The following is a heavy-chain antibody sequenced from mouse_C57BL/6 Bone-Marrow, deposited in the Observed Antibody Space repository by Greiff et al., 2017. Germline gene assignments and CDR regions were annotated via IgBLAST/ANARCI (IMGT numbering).Heavy chain of an antibody. J-gene: IGHJ1*03. CDR1: GFTFSSYA. V-gene: IGHV5-4*01. D-gene: IGHD1-1*01. Sequence: DVMLVESGGGLVKPGGSLKLSCAASGFTFSSYAMSWVRQTPEKRLEWVATISDGGSYTYYPDNVKGRFTISRDNAKNNLYLQMSHLKSEDTAMYYCAREGNYYYGSRGDVWGTGTTVTVSS. CDR2: ISDGGSYT. CDR3: AREGNYYYGSRGDV.